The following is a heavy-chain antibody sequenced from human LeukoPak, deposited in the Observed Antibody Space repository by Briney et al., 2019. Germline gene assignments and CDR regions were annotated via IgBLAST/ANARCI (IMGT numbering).Heavy chain of an antibody. CDR3: ARGQQLGYYYYYYMDV. CDR2: IYTSGST. V-gene: IGHV4-61*02. CDR1: GDSISSGSYY. Sequence: TLSLTCSVSGDSISSGSYYWSWIRQPAGKGLEWIGRIYTSGSTNYNPSLKSRVTISVDTSKNQFSLKLSSVTAADTAVYYCARGQQLGYYYYYYMDVWGKGTTVTISS. J-gene: IGHJ6*03. D-gene: IGHD6-13*01.